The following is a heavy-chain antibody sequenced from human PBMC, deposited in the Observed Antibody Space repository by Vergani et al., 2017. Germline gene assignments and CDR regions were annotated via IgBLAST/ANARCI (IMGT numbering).Heavy chain of an antibody. D-gene: IGHD5-18*01. CDR1: GFTFSSYS. CDR3: ARPATAMGPYYYYMDV. V-gene: IGHV3-20*04. J-gene: IGHJ6*03. CDR2: INWNGGST. Sequence: EVQLVESGGGLVKPGGSLRLSCAASGFTFSSYSMSWVRQAPGKGLEWVSGINWNGGSTGYADSVKGRFTISRDNAKNSLYLQMNSLRAEDTALYYCARPATAMGPYYYYMDVWGKGTTVTVSS.